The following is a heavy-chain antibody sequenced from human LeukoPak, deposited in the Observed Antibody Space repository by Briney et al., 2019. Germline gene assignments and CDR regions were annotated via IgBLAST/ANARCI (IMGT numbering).Heavy chain of an antibody. J-gene: IGHJ4*02. V-gene: IGHV3-64*04. D-gene: IGHD5-12*01. CDR2: ISSNGDSP. CDR3: ATVGGYGSHFDN. Sequence: GGSLRLSCSASGFTFSSYAMHWVRQAPGKGLEYVSAISSNGDSPYYADSVKGRFTVSRDNSKNTLFLQMNSLRAEDTAVYYCATVGGYGSHFDNWGQGTLVTVSS. CDR1: GFTFSSYA.